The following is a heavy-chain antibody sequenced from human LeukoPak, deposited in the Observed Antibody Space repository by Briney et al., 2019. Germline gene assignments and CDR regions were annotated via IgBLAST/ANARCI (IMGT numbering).Heavy chain of an antibody. CDR2: IYYSGST. Sequence: SETLSLTCTVSGGSISSGDYYWSGIRQPPGKGLEWIGYIYYSGSTYYNPSLKSRVTISVDTSKNQFSLKLSSVTAADTAVYYCARVVYRSHLDYWGQGTLVTVSS. J-gene: IGHJ4*02. CDR1: GGSISSGDYY. D-gene: IGHD2-2*01. CDR3: ARVVYRSHLDY. V-gene: IGHV4-30-4*08.